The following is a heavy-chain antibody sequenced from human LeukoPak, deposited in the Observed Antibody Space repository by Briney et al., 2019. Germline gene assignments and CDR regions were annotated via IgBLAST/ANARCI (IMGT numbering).Heavy chain of an antibody. CDR3: ATGPYSDWLDEYNWFDP. D-gene: IGHD3-9*01. CDR2: ISSSSSYI. Sequence: GGSLRLSCAASGFTFSSYSMNWVRQAPGKGLEWVSSISSSSSYIYYADSVKGRFTISRDNAKNSLYLQMNSLRAEDTAVYYCATGPYSDWLDEYNWFDPWGQGTLVTVSS. V-gene: IGHV3-21*01. CDR1: GFTFSSYS. J-gene: IGHJ5*02.